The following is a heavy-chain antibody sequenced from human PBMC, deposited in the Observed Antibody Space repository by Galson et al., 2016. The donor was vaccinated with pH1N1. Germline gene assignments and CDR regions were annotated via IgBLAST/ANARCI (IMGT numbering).Heavy chain of an antibody. CDR3: ARQIRGDLDWYFDL. D-gene: IGHD4-17*01. CDR1: GGSISSYY. J-gene: IGHJ2*01. CDR2: IYYGGST. V-gene: IGHV4-59*05. Sequence: SETLSLTCTVSGGSISSYYWSWIRQSPGKGLEWIGSIYYGGSTYYNPSLKSRVTISVDTSKNQFSLKLSSVTAADTAVYYCARQIRGDLDWYFDLWGRGTLVTVSS.